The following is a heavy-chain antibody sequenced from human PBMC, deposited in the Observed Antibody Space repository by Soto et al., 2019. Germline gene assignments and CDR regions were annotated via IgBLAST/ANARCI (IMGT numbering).Heavy chain of an antibody. Sequence: EVQLVESGGGLVKPGGSLRLSCAASGFTFSNAWLNWVRQAPGKGLEWVGRIKGKIDAGTTDYAAPVKGRFTISRDDSKITLYLQMNSLNTEDTALYYCTSPGYGSFVNSSPFWGQGTLVTVSS. J-gene: IGHJ4*02. D-gene: IGHD3-10*01. CDR1: GFTFSNAW. CDR3: TSPGYGSFVNSSPF. CDR2: IKGKIDAGTT. V-gene: IGHV3-15*07.